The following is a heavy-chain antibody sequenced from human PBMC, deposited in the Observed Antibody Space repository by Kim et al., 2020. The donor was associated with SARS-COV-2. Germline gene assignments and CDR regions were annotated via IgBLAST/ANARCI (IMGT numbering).Heavy chain of an antibody. CDR3: ASHYGSGSYSETNWFDP. Sequence: SETLSLTCAVSGGSISSSNWWSWVRQPPGKGLEWIGEIYHSGSTNYNPSLKSRVTISVDKSKNQFSLKLSSVTAADTAVYYCASHYGSGSYSETNWFDPWGQGTLVTVSS. D-gene: IGHD3-10*01. V-gene: IGHV4-4*02. CDR2: IYHSGST. CDR1: GGSISSSNW. J-gene: IGHJ5*02.